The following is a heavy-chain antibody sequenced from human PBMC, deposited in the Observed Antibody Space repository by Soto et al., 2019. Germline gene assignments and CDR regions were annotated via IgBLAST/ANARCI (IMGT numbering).Heavy chain of an antibody. V-gene: IGHV1-18*01. J-gene: IGHJ4*02. D-gene: IGHD3-3*01. CDR3: ARDTSERVPIFGVVPLGDY. CDR2: ISAYNGNT. Sequence: QVQLVQSGAEVKKPGASLKVSCKASGYTFTSYGISWVRQAPGQGLEWMGWISAYNGNTNYAQKLHGRVTMTTDTSTSTAYMELRSLRSDDTAVYYCARDTSERVPIFGVVPLGDYCGQGTLVTVSS. CDR1: GYTFTSYG.